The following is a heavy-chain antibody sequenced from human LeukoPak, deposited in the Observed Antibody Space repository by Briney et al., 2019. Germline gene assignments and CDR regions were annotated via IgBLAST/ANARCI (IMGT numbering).Heavy chain of an antibody. CDR3: AREPYYDSSGFTPRGSFDY. D-gene: IGHD3-22*01. J-gene: IGHJ4*02. V-gene: IGHV4-4*07. CDR2: IYTSGST. Sequence: SETLSLTCTVSGGSISSYYRSWIRQPAGKGLEWIGRIYTSGSTNYNPSLKSRVTMSVDTSKNQFSLKLSSVTAADTAVYYCAREPYYDSSGFTPRGSFDYWGQGTLVTVSS. CDR1: GGSISSYY.